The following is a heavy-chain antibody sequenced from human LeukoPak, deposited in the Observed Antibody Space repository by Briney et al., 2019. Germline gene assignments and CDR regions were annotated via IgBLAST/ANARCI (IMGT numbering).Heavy chain of an antibody. D-gene: IGHD3-10*01. CDR1: GYSISSGYY. CDR3: ARGPDYYGSGVEY. V-gene: IGHV4-38-2*02. CDR2: IYHSGST. J-gene: IGHJ4*02. Sequence: SETLSLTCTVSGYSISSGYYWGWIRQPPGKGLEWIGSIYHSGSTYYNPSLKSRVTISVDTSKNQFSLKLSSVTAADTAVYYCARGPDYYGSGVEYWGQGTLVTVSS.